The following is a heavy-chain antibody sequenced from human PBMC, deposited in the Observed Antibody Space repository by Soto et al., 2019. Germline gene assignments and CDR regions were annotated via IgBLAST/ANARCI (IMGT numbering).Heavy chain of an antibody. J-gene: IGHJ5*02. CDR2: IYHSGST. CDR3: ARWWMYGPWFDP. CDR1: GGSISSGGYS. Sequence: SETLSLTCAVSGGSISSGGYSWSWIRQPPGKGLEWIGYIYHSGSTYYNPSLKSRVTISVDRSKNQFSLKLSSVTAADTAVYYWARWWMYGPWFDPWGQGTLVTVSS. V-gene: IGHV4-30-2*01. D-gene: IGHD2-8*01.